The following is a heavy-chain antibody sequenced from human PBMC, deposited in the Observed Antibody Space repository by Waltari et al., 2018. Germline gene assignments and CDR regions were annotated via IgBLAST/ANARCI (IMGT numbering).Heavy chain of an antibody. CDR2: IIPIFGTA. V-gene: IGHV1-69*01. D-gene: IGHD2-15*01. Sequence: QVQLVQSGAEVKKPGSSVKVSCKASGGTFSSYAISWVRQAPGQGLEWMGGIIPIFGTANDAQKFQGRVTITADESTSTAYMELSSVTAADTAVYYCARDSYSPRAFDIWGQGTMVTVSS. CDR3: ARDSYSPRAFDI. J-gene: IGHJ3*02. CDR1: GGTFSSYA.